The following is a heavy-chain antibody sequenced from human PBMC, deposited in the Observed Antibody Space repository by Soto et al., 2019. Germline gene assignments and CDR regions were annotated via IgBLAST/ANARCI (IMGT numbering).Heavy chain of an antibody. V-gene: IGHV5-51*01. D-gene: IGHD6-13*01. Sequence: GESLKISCQASGYSFISSWIGWVRQMPGKGLEWMGIIYPGDSDTRYSPSFQGQVTISADKSTSTAYLQWSSLKAPDTATYYGARMMAASGTAFDYWGQGALVPVSS. J-gene: IGHJ4*02. CDR1: GYSFISSW. CDR3: ARMMAASGTAFDY. CDR2: IYPGDSDT.